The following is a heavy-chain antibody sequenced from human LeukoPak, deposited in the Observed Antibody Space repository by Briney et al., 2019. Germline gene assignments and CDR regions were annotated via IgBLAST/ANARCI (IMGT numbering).Heavy chain of an antibody. CDR1: GGSFSGYY. CDR3: AREYGSGRGDYYYYMDV. V-gene: IGHV4-59*01. CDR2: IYYSGST. Sequence: PSETLSLTCAVYGGSFSGYYWSWIRQPPGKGLEWIGYIYYSGSTNYNPSLKSRVTISVDTSKNQFSLKLSSVTAADTAVYYCAREYGSGRGDYYYYMDVWGKGTTVTISS. J-gene: IGHJ6*03. D-gene: IGHD3-10*01.